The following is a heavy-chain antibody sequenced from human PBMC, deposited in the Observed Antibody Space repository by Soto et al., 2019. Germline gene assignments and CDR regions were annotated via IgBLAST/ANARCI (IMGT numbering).Heavy chain of an antibody. CDR3: ARDPGITMVRGVQYYGMDV. D-gene: IGHD3-10*01. J-gene: IGHJ6*02. V-gene: IGHV1-18*04. Sequence: QVQLVQSGAEVKKPGASVKVSCKASGYTFTSYGISWVRQAPGQGLEWMGWISAYNGNTNYAQKLQGRVTMTTDTSTSTAYMELRSLRADATAVYYCARDPGITMVRGVQYYGMDVWGQGTTVTVSS. CDR1: GYTFTSYG. CDR2: ISAYNGNT.